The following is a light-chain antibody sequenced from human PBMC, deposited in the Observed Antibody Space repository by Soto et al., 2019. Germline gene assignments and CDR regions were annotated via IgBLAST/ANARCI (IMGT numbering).Light chain of an antibody. CDR2: EVS. Sequence: QSVLTQPASVSGSPGQSITIPCTGTGSDLGAYNFVSWYQHHPGKAPKLIVFEVSNRPSGVSFRFSGSKSGNTASLTISGVQAEDEADYYCSSYTTGTTPVVFGGGTKVTVL. V-gene: IGLV2-14*01. CDR1: GSDLGAYNF. CDR3: SSYTTGTTPVV. J-gene: IGLJ2*01.